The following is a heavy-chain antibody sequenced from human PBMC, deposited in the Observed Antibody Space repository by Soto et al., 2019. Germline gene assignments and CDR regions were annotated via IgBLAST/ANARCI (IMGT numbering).Heavy chain of an antibody. CDR1: GYSFTSYW. CDR2: IYPGDSDT. Sequence: GESLKISCKGSGYSFTSYWIGWVRQMPGKGLEWMGIIYPGDSDTRYSPSFQGQVTISADKSISTAYLQMNSLRAEDTAVYYCAREVDSGYDPKTYYYYGMDVWGQGTTVTVS. D-gene: IGHD5-12*01. V-gene: IGHV5-51*01. CDR3: AREVDSGYDPKTYYYYGMDV. J-gene: IGHJ6*02.